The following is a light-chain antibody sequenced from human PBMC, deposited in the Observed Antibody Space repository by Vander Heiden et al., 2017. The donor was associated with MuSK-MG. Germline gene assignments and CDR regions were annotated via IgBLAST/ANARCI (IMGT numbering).Light chain of an antibody. J-gene: IGKJ5*01. CDR2: EAS. V-gene: IGKV3-11*01. CDR3: QQRSNWPPFT. CDR1: QSVNTF. Sequence: EIVLTQSPGTLSFSPGDRATLSCRASQSVNTFLDWYQPRPGQAPRLLIYEASKRATGIPARFSGSGSGTDFTLTISSLEPEDFAVYFCQQRSNWPPFTFGQGTRLETK.